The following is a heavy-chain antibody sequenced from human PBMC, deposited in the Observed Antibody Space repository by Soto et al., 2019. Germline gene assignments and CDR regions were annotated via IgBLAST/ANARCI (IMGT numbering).Heavy chain of an antibody. CDR1: GGSISSGGYY. J-gene: IGHJ6*02. CDR3: ARDFYGSGSYYTLAPKSYGMDV. D-gene: IGHD3-10*01. Sequence: SETLSLTCTVSGGSISSGGYYWSWIRQHPGKGLEWIGYIYYSGSTYYNPSLKSRVTISVDTSKNQFSLKLSSVTAADTAVYYCARDFYGSGSYYTLAPKSYGMDVWGQGTTVTVSS. CDR2: IYYSGST. V-gene: IGHV4-31*03.